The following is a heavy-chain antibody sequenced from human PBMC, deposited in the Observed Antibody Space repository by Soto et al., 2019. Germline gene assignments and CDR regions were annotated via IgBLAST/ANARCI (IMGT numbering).Heavy chain of an antibody. V-gene: IGHV5-51*01. CDR2: IYPGDSDT. Sequence: PGESLKISCKGSGYSFTSYWIGWVRQMPGKGLEWMGIIYPGDSDTRYSPSFQGQVTISADKSISTAYLQWSSLKASDTAMYYCARKHWFGELLFLYGMDVWGQGTTVTVSS. CDR1: GYSFTSYW. J-gene: IGHJ6*02. D-gene: IGHD3-10*01. CDR3: ARKHWFGELLFLYGMDV.